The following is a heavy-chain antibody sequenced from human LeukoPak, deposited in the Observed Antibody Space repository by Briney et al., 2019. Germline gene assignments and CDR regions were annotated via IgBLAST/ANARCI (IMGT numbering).Heavy chain of an antibody. CDR2: VNPNSGNT. CDR1: GYTFTSYD. J-gene: IGHJ6*03. D-gene: IGHD1-14*01. V-gene: IGHV1-8*03. CDR3: ARDLRYSRAGANIGYYYYMDV. Sequence: AASVKVSCKASGYTFTSYDINWVRQATGQGLEWMGWVNPNSGNTGYAQKFQGRVTITRNTPISTAYMELSSMRSEETAVYYCARDLRYSRAGANIGYYYYMDVWGKGATVTVSS.